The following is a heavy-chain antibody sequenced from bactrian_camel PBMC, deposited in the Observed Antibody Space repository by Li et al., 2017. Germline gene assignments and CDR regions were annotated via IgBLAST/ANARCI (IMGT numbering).Heavy chain of an antibody. CDR2: LHTRDTST. J-gene: IGHJ6*01. D-gene: IGHD2*01. CDR3: AAHSWSNCPRSPSGEGFRY. CDR1: VYTYIRYC. Sequence: HVQLVESGGGSVQAGESLTLSCSAPVYTYIRYCRGWFRQAQDKEREWVASLHTRDTSTYYADFAKGRFTVSQDNAQKPMYLQMNDLKPEDTATYYCAAHSWSNCPRSPSGEGFRYWGQGTQVTVS. V-gene: IGHV3S1*01.